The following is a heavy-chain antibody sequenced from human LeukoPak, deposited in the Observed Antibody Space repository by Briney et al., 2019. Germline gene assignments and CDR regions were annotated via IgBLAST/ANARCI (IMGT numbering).Heavy chain of an antibody. CDR2: ISYDGSNK. CDR3: ARDGTGATNDY. D-gene: IGHD1-26*01. Sequence: GSLRLSCAASGFTFSSYAMHGVRQAPGKGLEGVAVISYDGSNKYYADSGKGRFTISSDNSKNTLYLQMNSLRAEDAAVYSCARDGTGATNDYWGQGTLVTVSS. V-gene: IGHV3-30*04. J-gene: IGHJ4*02. CDR1: GFTFSSYA.